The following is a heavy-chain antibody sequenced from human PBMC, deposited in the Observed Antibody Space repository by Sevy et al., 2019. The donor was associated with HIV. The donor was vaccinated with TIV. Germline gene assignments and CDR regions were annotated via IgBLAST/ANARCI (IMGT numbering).Heavy chain of an antibody. CDR1: GGTFSSFA. CDR3: AQCMITMVREFEDYYYGMDD. J-gene: IGHJ6*02. V-gene: IGHV1-69*13. D-gene: IGHD3-10*01. Sequence: SSVKVSCKASGGTFSSFAISWVRQAPGQGLEWMGGIIPMFGKVNYAQKFQGRVKITADESTSSAYMERSSLRSEGTAVYYCAQCMITMVREFEDYYYGMDDWGQGTTVTVSS. CDR2: IIPMFGKV.